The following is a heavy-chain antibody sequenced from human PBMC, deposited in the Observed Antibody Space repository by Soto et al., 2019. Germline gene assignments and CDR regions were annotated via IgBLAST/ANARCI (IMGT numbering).Heavy chain of an antibody. CDR1: GGSFSGYY. CDR2: INHSGST. Sequence: QVQLQQWGAGLLKPSETLSLTCAVYGGSFSGYYWSWIRQPPGKGLEWIGEINHSGSTNYNPSLKSRVTISVDTSKNQFSLKLSSVTAADTAVYYCARGLIAARDAFDIWGQGTMVTVSS. V-gene: IGHV4-34*01. J-gene: IGHJ3*02. D-gene: IGHD6-13*01. CDR3: ARGLIAARDAFDI.